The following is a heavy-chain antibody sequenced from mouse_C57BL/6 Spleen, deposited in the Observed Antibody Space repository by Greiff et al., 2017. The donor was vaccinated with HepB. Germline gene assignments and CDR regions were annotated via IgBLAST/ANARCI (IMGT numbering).Heavy chain of an antibody. Sequence: EVQLQQSGLELVKPGASVKISCKASGYSFTDYNMNWVKQSNGKSLEWIGVINPNYGTTSYNQKFKGKATLTVDQSSSTAYMQLNSLTSEDSAVYYCARGRITTVVAPLGYFDVWGTGTTVTVSS. J-gene: IGHJ1*03. D-gene: IGHD1-1*01. CDR2: INPNYGTT. CDR3: ARGRITTVVAPLGYFDV. CDR1: GYSFTDYN. V-gene: IGHV1-39*01.